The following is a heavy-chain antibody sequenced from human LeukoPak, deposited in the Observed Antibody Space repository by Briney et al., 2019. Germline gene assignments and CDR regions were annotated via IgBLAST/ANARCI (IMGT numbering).Heavy chain of an antibody. V-gene: IGHV1-2*02. CDR1: GYTFTGYY. CDR2: INPNSGGT. D-gene: IGHD4-17*01. CDR3: ARGATTETDYNWFDP. J-gene: IGHJ5*02. Sequence: ASVKVSCKASGYTFTGYYMHWVRQAPGQGLEWMGWINPNSGGTNYVQKFQGRVTMTRDTSISTAYMELSRLRSDDTAVYYCARGATTETDYNWFDPWGQGTLVTVSS.